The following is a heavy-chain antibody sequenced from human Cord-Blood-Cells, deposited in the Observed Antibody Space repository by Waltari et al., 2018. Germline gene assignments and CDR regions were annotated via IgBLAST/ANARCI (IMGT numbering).Heavy chain of an antibody. D-gene: IGHD6-13*01. V-gene: IGHV1-2*04. J-gene: IGHJ5*02. CDR3: ARDGAIAAAGNWFDP. CDR1: GYTFTGYY. Sequence: VQLLQSGAEVKKPGASVKVSCKASGYTFTGYYMHWVRQAPGQGLELMGWINPNSGGTNYAQKCQGWVTMTRDTSISTAYMELSRLRSDDTAVYYCARDGAIAAAGNWFDPWGQGTLVTVSS. CDR2: INPNSGGT.